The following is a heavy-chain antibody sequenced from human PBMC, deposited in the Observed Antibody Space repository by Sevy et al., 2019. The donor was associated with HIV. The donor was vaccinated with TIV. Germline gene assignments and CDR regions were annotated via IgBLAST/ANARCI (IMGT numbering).Heavy chain of an antibody. CDR2: ISSSSSTI. CDR1: GFTFSSYS. D-gene: IGHD3-16*01. Sequence: GGALRLSCAASGFTFSSYSMNWVRQAPGKGLEWGSYISSSSSTIYYADSVKGRFTTSRDNAKNSPYLQMNSLRDEDTAVYYCAREWGGAAGYYYYYGMDVWGQGTTVTVSS. CDR3: AREWGGAAGYYYYYGMDV. J-gene: IGHJ6*02. V-gene: IGHV3-48*02.